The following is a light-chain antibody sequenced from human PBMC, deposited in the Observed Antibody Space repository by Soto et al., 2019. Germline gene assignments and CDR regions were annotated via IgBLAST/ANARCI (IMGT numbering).Light chain of an antibody. CDR1: ESVTGGY. CDR3: QQYGSSPVT. CDR2: GTS. V-gene: IGKV3-20*01. J-gene: IGKJ4*01. Sequence: IVLTQSPGTLSLSPGERAALSCRASESVTGGYLAGYQQKPGQAPSLLTYGTSMKATGISDRFTGSGSGTDFTLSISRRKPEDFAVYYGQQYGSSPVTFGGGTKVEMK.